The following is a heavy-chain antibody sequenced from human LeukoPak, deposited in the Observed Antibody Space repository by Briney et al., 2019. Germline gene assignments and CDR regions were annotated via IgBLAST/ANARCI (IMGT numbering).Heavy chain of an antibody. Sequence: PSGTLSLTCAVSGGSISSSNWWSWVRQPPGKGLEWIGEIYHSGSTNYTPSLKSRVTISVDKSKNQFSLKLSAVTAADTAVYYCARGLSQQLVRGWFDPWGQGTLVTVSS. J-gene: IGHJ5*02. D-gene: IGHD6-13*01. V-gene: IGHV4-4*02. CDR1: GGSISSSNW. CDR3: ARGLSQQLVRGWFDP. CDR2: IYHSGST.